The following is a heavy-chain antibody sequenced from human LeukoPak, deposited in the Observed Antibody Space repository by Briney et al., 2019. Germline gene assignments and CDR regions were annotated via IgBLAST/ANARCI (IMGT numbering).Heavy chain of an antibody. J-gene: IGHJ3*02. V-gene: IGHV1-18*01. CDR1: GYTFDNYG. Sequence: ASVKVTCTASGYTFDNYGMSWVRQAPGQGLEWVGWISADDGNTNYANKLQGRVTMTTDASTSTAFMELRSLTSDDTAVYFCARDFGMFTISHGDAFAIWGQGTVVTVSS. CDR2: ISADDGNT. D-gene: IGHD5-24*01. CDR3: ARDFGMFTISHGDAFAI.